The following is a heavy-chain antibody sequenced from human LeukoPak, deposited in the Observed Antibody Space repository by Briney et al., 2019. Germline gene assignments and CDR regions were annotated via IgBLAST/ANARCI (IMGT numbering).Heavy chain of an antibody. CDR3: ARRKLSIAAEDY. J-gene: IGHJ4*02. CDR2: INHSGST. V-gene: IGHV4-34*01. CDR1: GGSFSGYY. D-gene: IGHD6-6*01. Sequence: PSETLSLTCAVYGGSFSGYYWSWIRQPPGKGLEWIGEINHSGSTNYNPSLKSRVTISVDTSKNQFSLKLSSVTAADMAVYYCARRKLSIAAEDYWGQGTLVTVSS.